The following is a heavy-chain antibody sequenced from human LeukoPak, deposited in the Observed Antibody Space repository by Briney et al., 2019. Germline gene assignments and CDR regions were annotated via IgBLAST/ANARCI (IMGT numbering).Heavy chain of an antibody. V-gene: IGHV1-69*04. CDR2: IIPILGIA. CDR3: ARRPLDYGGNSDAFDI. J-gene: IGHJ3*02. CDR1: GGTFSSYA. D-gene: IGHD4-23*01. Sequence: VASVKVSCKASGGTFSSYAISWVRQAPGQGLEWMGRIIPILGIANYAQKFQGRVTITADESTSTAYMELSSLRSEDTAVYYCARRPLDYGGNSDAFDIWGQGTMVTVSS.